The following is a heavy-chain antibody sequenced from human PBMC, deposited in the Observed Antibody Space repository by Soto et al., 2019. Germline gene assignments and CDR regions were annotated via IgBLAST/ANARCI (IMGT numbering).Heavy chain of an antibody. J-gene: IGHJ6*02. Sequence: GGSLRLSCAASGFTFSKYAMSWVRQAPGKGLDWVAAVTGSGDSTYYADSVKGRFTISRDKSKNALYRQMNSVRAEDTAIYYCAKGWGRYGLDVWGQGTTVTVS. V-gene: IGHV3-23*01. CDR3: AKGWGRYGLDV. CDR1: GFTFSKYA. D-gene: IGHD7-27*01. CDR2: VTGSGDST.